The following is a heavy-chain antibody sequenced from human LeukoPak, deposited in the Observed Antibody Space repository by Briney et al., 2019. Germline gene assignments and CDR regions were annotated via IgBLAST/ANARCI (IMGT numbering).Heavy chain of an antibody. Sequence: PSETLSLICTVSGGSISSYYWSWIRQPPGKGLEWIGYIYYSGSTNYNPSLKSRVTISVDTSKNQFSLKLSSVTAADTAVYYCARSCGGDCPFDYWGQGTLVTVSS. V-gene: IGHV4-59*01. D-gene: IGHD2-21*01. CDR2: IYYSGST. CDR1: GGSISSYY. J-gene: IGHJ4*02. CDR3: ARSCGGDCPFDY.